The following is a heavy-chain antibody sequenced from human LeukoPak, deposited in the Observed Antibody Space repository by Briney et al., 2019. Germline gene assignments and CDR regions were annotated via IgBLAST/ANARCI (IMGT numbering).Heavy chain of an antibody. CDR3: AREVRGYYFDY. J-gene: IGHJ4*02. Sequence: PGGSLRLSCAASGFTVTSNYMTWVRQGPGKGLEWVSVISSGGNTYYADSVKGRFTISRDNSKNTVYLQMSGLRAEDTAVYYCAREVRGYYFDYWGQGTLVTASS. D-gene: IGHD5-12*01. V-gene: IGHV3-53*01. CDR1: GFTVTSNY. CDR2: ISSGGNT.